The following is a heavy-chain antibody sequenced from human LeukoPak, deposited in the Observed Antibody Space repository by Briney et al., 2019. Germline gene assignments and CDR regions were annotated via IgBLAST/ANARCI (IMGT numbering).Heavy chain of an antibody. CDR3: ARMAGYGSGSYPIDY. Sequence: GRSLRLSCAASGVTFSSYGMHWVRQAAGKGLEGVAVIWYDGSNKYYADSVKGRFTISRDNSKNTLYLQMNSLRAEDTAVYYCARMAGYGSGSYPIDYWGQGTLVTVSS. D-gene: IGHD3-10*01. J-gene: IGHJ4*02. CDR2: IWYDGSNK. CDR1: GVTFSSYG. V-gene: IGHV3-33*01.